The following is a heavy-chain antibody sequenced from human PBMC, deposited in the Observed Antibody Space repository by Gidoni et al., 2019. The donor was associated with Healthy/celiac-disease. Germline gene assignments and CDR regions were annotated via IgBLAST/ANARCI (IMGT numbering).Heavy chain of an antibody. V-gene: IGHV1-69*01. Sequence: QVQLVQSGAEVKKPGSSVKVSCQASGGTFSSYAISWVRQAPGQELEWMGGIIPIFGTANYAQKFQGRVTITADESTSTAYMELSSLRSEDTAVYYCARSGYCSGGSCYLDRSWFDPWGQGTLVTVSS. CDR3: ARSGYCSGGSCYLDRSWFDP. J-gene: IGHJ5*02. CDR1: GGTFSSYA. CDR2: IIPIFGTA. D-gene: IGHD2-15*01.